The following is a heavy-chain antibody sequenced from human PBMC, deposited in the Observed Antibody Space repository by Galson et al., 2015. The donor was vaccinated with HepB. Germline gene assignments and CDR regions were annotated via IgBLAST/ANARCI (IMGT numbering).Heavy chain of an antibody. V-gene: IGHV1-3*01. D-gene: IGHD3-22*01. J-gene: IGHJ6*02. CDR2: INAGNGNT. Sequence: SVKVSCKASGYTFTSYAMHWVRQAPGQRLEWMGWINAGNGNTKYSQKFQGRVTITRDTSASTAYMELSSLRTEDTAVYYCARGSGGYYYYYYYGMDVWGQGTTVTVSS. CDR1: GYTFTSYA. CDR3: ARGSGGYYYYYYYGMDV.